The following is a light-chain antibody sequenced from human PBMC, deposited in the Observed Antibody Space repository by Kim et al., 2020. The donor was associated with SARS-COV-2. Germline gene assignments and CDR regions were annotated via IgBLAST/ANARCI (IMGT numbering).Light chain of an antibody. V-gene: IGLV3-21*04. Sequence: APGKTARSACGGNNIVRKSVPWYQPMPCRAPVRVSYYDSDRPPGTPERCSGSNSGNTATLTISRVEAGDEADYYCQVWDSSSVQYVFGTGTKVTVL. CDR2: YDS. CDR3: QVWDSSSVQYV. J-gene: IGLJ1*01. CDR1: NIVRKS.